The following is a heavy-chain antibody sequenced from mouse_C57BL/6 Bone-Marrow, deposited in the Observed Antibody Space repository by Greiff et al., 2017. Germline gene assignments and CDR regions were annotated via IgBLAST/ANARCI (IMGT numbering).Heavy chain of an antibody. Sequence: VQLQQPGAELVMPGASVKLSCKASGYTFTSYWMHWVKQRPGQGLEWIGEIDPSDSYTNYNQKFKGKSTLTVDKSSSTAYMQLSSLTSEDSAVYYFAIDSYTWFAYWGQGTLVTVSA. CDR2: IDPSDSYT. D-gene: IGHD2-12*01. CDR3: AIDSYTWFAY. CDR1: GYTFTSYW. J-gene: IGHJ3*01. V-gene: IGHV1-69*01.